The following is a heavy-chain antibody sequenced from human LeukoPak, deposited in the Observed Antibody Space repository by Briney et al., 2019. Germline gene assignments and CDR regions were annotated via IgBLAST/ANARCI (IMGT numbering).Heavy chain of an antibody. Sequence: GGSLRLSCAASGFTFSSYWMNWARQAPGKGLEWVASINHNGNVNYYVDSVKGRFTISRDNAKNSLYLQMSNLRAEDTAVYFCGRGGGLDVWGQGATVTVSS. CDR1: GFTFSSYW. CDR2: INHNGNVN. J-gene: IGHJ6*02. V-gene: IGHV3-7*03. CDR3: GRGGGLDV. D-gene: IGHD3-16*01.